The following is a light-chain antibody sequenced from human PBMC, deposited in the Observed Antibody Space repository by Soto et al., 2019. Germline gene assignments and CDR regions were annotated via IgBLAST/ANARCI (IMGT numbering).Light chain of an antibody. J-gene: IGLJ3*02. V-gene: IGLV2-23*01. Sequence: QSVLTQPASVSGSPGQSITISCTGTSSDVGSYNLVSWYQQHPGKAPKLMIYEGSKRPSGVSNRFSGSKSGNTASLTISGLQAEDEAHYYCCSYAGSSTPFGGGTKLTVL. CDR2: EGS. CDR3: CSYAGSSTP. CDR1: SSDVGSYNL.